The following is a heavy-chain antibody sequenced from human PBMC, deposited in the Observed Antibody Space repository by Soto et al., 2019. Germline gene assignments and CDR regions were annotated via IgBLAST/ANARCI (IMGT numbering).Heavy chain of an antibody. CDR1: GGSFSGYY. CDR3: ARAARGYYYYGMDV. Sequence: QVQLQQWGAGLLKPSETLSLTCAVYGGSFSGYYWSWIRQPQGKGLEWIGEINHSGSTNYNPSLKSRVTISVDTSKNQFSLKLSSVTAADTAVYSCARAARGYYYYGMDVWGQGTTVTVSS. V-gene: IGHV4-34*01. CDR2: INHSGST. J-gene: IGHJ6*02. D-gene: IGHD6-6*01.